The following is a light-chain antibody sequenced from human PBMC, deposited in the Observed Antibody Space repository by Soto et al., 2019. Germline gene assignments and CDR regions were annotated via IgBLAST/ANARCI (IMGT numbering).Light chain of an antibody. Sequence: EIVLTQSPGTLSLSPGERATLSCRASRSVNNNYLAWYQQKPGQAPRLLIFGASSRATGIPDRFSGSGSGTEFTLTISRLEPEDFAVYYCQQYGSSSWTFGQGTKVDIK. J-gene: IGKJ1*01. CDR2: GAS. CDR3: QQYGSSSWT. V-gene: IGKV3-20*01. CDR1: RSVNNNY.